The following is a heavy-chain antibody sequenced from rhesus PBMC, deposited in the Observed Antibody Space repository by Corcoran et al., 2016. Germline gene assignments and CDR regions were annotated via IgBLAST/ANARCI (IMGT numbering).Heavy chain of an antibody. CDR2: ISYTGKTI. D-gene: IGHD6-13*01. J-gene: IGHJ4*01. Sequence: EVQLVESGGGLVQPGGSLRLSCAASGFTFSRYDQSWVRQAPGKGLEGVSYISYTGKTISYADSVKGRFTISRDNAKNSLSLQMSSLRAEDTAVYYCTSQGYFPRRIAAGLFDYWGQGVLVTVSS. V-gene: IGHV3-136*01. CDR1: GFTFSRYD. CDR3: TSQGYFPRRIAAGLFDY.